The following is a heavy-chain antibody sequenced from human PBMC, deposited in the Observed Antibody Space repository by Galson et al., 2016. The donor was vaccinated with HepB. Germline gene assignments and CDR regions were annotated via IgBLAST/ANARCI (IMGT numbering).Heavy chain of an antibody. J-gene: IGHJ3*02. D-gene: IGHD6-19*01. CDR2: VNEDGSGT. Sequence: SLRLSCAASGFRFSAYWMAWVRQAPGKGLEYVANVNEDGSGTQYMDSPKGRFTISRDNAKNSVGLQMNSLRAEDTALYYCRSGYNSGIWGQGTRVTVSS. CDR3: RSGYNSGI. V-gene: IGHV3-7*01. CDR1: GFRFSAYW.